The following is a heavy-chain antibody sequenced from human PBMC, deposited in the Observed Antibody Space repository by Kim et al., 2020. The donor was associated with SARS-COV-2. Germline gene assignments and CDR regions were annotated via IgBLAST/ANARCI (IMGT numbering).Heavy chain of an antibody. V-gene: IGHV3-30*07. Sequence: SGKGRFTLSRDNSKNTLYLQMSSLRAEDTAVYYCARDNYDSSGYSVGFDYWGQGTLVTVSS. CDR3: ARDNYDSSGYSVGFDY. J-gene: IGHJ4*02. D-gene: IGHD3-22*01.